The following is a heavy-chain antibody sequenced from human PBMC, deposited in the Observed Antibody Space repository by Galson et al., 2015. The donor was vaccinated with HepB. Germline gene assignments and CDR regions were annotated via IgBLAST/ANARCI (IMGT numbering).Heavy chain of an antibody. CDR2: IYPGDSDT. CDR3: ATRDRYCSSTSCYTVAFDI. CDR1: GYSFTSYW. Sequence: AEVKKPGESLKISCKGSGYSFTSYWIGWVRQMPGKGLEWMGIIYPGDSDTRYSPSFQGQVTISADKSISTAYLQWSSLKASDTAMYYCATRDRYCSSTSCYTVAFDIWGQGTMVTVSS. J-gene: IGHJ3*02. D-gene: IGHD2-2*02. V-gene: IGHV5-51*03.